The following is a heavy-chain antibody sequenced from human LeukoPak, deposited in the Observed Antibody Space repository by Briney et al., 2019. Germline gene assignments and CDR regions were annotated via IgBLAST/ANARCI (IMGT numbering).Heavy chain of an antibody. J-gene: IGHJ4*02. CDR3: ARHPSYYDRIDY. Sequence: SETLSLTCTVSGGSISSYYWSWIRQPPGKGLEWIAYIYYSGNTDYNPSLKSRVTISLDTSKNQFSLKLSSVTAADTAVYYCARHPSYYDRIDYWGQGTLVTVSS. CDR2: IYYSGNT. CDR1: GGSISSYY. D-gene: IGHD3-22*01. V-gene: IGHV4-59*08.